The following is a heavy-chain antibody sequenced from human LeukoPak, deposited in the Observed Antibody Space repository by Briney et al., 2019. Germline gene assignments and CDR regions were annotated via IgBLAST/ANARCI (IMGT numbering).Heavy chain of an antibody. CDR2: INSDGSST. CDR3: ASPALATNYYYYMDV. J-gene: IGHJ6*03. D-gene: IGHD5-24*01. CDR1: GFSFSDYW. V-gene: IGHV3-74*01. Sequence: GESLRLSCAASGFSFSDYWMHWVRQAPGKGLVWVSRINSDGSSTSYADSVKGRFTISRDNAKNTLYLQMNSLRAEDTAVYYCASPALATNYYYYMDVWGKGTTVTVSS.